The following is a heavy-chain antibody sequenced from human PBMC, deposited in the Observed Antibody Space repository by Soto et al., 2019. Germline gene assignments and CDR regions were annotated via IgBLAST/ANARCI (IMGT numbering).Heavy chain of an antibody. V-gene: IGHV5-51*01. D-gene: IGHD3-3*01. CDR2: IYPGDSDT. J-gene: IGHJ5*02. CDR3: ARLGLDYDFWSGHWFDP. CDR1: GYSFTSYW. Sequence: GESLKISCKGSGYSFTSYWIGWVCQMPGKGLEWMGIIYPGDSDTRYSPSFQGQVTISADKSISTAYLQWSSLKASDTAMYYCARLGLDYDFWSGHWFDPWGQGTLVTVSS.